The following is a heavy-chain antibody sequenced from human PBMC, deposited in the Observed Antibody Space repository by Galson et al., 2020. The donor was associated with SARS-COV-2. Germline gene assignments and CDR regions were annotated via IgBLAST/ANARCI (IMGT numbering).Heavy chain of an antibody. V-gene: IGHV4-59*11. CDR1: GVSFRGHH. J-gene: IGHJ4*02. CDR2: IHYTGAT. Sequence: QTLSLTCTVSGVSFRGHHSSWTRQPPGKGLEWIGSIHYTGATHYNPTLQSRVTISLATPKNQFSLTLTSVTAAHTAVYYCARNRVPGDSWGQGTLVTVSS. D-gene: IGHD3-3*01. CDR3: ARNRVPGDS.